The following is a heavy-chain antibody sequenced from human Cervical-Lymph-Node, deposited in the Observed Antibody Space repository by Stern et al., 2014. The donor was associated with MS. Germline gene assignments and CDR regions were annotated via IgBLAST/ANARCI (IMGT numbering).Heavy chain of an antibody. CDR1: GYTLTEMS. J-gene: IGHJ4*02. CDR2: FDPEVGES. V-gene: IGHV1-24*01. Sequence: QVQLVQSGAAVKKPGASVKVSCKVSGYTLTEMSMHWVRQAPGKGLESMGGFDPEVGESVYAQTLQGRVTMTEDTSTDTAYLELNSLRSEDTAVYYCATGRFDFWGQGTLVTVSS. CDR3: ATGRFDF.